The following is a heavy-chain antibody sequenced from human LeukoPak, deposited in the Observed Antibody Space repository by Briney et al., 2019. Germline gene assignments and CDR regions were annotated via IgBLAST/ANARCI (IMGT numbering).Heavy chain of an antibody. Sequence: GGSLRLSCAASGFTFSSYWMLWVRQAPGKGLVWVSRISSDGCSTRYADSVKGRFTISRDNAKNTLYLQMNSMRAADTAVYYCARGYYHYGSGTYDWGQGTLVTVSS. V-gene: IGHV3-74*01. J-gene: IGHJ4*02. CDR2: ISSDGCST. CDR1: GFTFSSYW. D-gene: IGHD3-10*01. CDR3: ARGYYHYGSGTYD.